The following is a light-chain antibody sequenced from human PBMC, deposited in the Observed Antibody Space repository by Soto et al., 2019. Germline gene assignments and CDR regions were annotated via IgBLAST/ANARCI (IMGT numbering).Light chain of an antibody. CDR2: WAS. Sequence: DFVLTQSPDSLAVSLGERATINCKSSQSVFYTSGNKNYLAWYQQKPGQPPKLLISWASTRESGVPDRFSGSGSGTNFTLTISRLEPEDFAVYYCQQYGSSQFTFGPGTKVDIK. CDR3: QQYGSSQFT. J-gene: IGKJ3*01. V-gene: IGKV4-1*01. CDR1: QSVFYTSGNKNY.